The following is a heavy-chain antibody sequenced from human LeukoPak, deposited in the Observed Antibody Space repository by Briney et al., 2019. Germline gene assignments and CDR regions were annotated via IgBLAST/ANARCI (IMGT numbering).Heavy chain of an antibody. CDR3: AKDRSTSSFPGIDY. J-gene: IGHJ4*02. CDR1: GFTFGSYG. D-gene: IGHD2-2*01. V-gene: IGHV3-30*18. Sequence: GRSLRLSCAASGFTFGSYGMHWVRQAPGKGLEWVAVISYGGSNKYYADSVKGRFTISRDNSKNTLYLQMNSLRAEDTAVYYCAKDRSTSSFPGIDYWGQGTLVTVSS. CDR2: ISYGGSNK.